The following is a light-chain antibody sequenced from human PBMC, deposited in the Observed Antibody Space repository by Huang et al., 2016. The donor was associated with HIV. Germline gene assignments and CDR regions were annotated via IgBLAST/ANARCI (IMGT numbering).Light chain of an antibody. CDR3: QQRNTWPFT. Sequence: EIVLTQSPATLSLSPGERATLSCRPSQGFSSNCAWYQQKPGQAPRLLIYDASTRASGVPGRFSGSGSGTDFTLTISSLEPEDFAVYYCQQRNTWPFTFGPGTKVDIK. J-gene: IGKJ3*01. V-gene: IGKV3-11*01. CDR2: DAS. CDR1: QGFSSN.